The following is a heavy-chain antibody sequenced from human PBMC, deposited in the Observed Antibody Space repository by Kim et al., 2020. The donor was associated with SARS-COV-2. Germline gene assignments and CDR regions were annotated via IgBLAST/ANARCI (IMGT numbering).Heavy chain of an antibody. V-gene: IGHV3-23*01. CDR3: VKGVINSGFDY. Sequence: GGSLRLSCVASGFTFSTSPMGWVRQAPGKGLEWVSRISWDGTRTYYADSVKGRVTMSSDKSKNMLYLHMNSLRVEDTAVYYCVKGVINSGFDYWGQGTQVTVSS. J-gene: IGHJ4*02. CDR1: GFTFSTSP. D-gene: IGHD1-26*01. CDR2: ISWDGTRT.